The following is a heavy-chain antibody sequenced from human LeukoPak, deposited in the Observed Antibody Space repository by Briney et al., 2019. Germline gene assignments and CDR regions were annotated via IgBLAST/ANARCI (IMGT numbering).Heavy chain of an antibody. J-gene: IGHJ4*02. Sequence: GGSLRLSCAASGFTVSSNYMSWVRQAPGKGLEWVSIIYSGGSTYYADSVKGRFTISRDNSKNTLFLQVNSLRAEDTAVYYCARWDRVGGGPYYFDYWGQGTLVTVSS. D-gene: IGHD5-12*01. CDR2: IYSGGST. V-gene: IGHV3-66*01. CDR3: ARWDRVGGGPYYFDY. CDR1: GFTVSSNY.